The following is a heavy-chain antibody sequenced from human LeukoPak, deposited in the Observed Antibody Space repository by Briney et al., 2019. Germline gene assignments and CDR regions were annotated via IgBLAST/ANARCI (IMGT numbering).Heavy chain of an antibody. D-gene: IGHD6-19*01. CDR3: ARDPPRSIAVAGSGQDY. CDR1: GYTFTGYY. CDR2: INPNSGGT. J-gene: IGHJ4*02. Sequence: ASVKVSCKASGYTFTGYYMHWVRQAPGQGLEWTGWINPNSGGTNYAQKFQGRVTMTRDTSISTAYMELSRLRSDDTAVYYCARDPPRSIAVAGSGQDYWGQGTLVTVSS. V-gene: IGHV1-2*02.